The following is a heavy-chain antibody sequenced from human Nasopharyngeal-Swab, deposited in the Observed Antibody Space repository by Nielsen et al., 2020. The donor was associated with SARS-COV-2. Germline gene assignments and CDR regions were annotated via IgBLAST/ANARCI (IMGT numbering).Heavy chain of an antibody. CDR2: ISSSGSTI. J-gene: IGHJ4*02. CDR3: ARDQAIFSSGYSYYFDY. V-gene: IGHV3-48*03. CDR1: GFTFSSYE. Sequence: GGSLRLSCAASGFTFSSYEMNWVRQAPGKGLEWVSYISSSGSTIYYADSVKGRFTISRDNAKNSLYLQMNSLRAEDTAVYYCARDQAIFSSGYSYYFDYWGQGTLVTVSS. D-gene: IGHD3-22*01.